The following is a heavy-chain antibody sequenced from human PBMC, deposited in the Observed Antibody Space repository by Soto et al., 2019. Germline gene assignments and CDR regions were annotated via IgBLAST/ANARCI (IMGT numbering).Heavy chain of an antibody. V-gene: IGHV3-33*01. CDR2: IWYDGSNK. D-gene: IGHD5-18*01. J-gene: IGHJ6*02. CDR1: GFTFSSYG. Sequence: GGSLRLSCAASGFTFSSYGMHWVRQAPGKGLEWVAVIWYDGSNKYYADSVKGRFTISRDNSKNTLYLQMNSLRAEDTAVYYWARYDMDTAMDPAYYYYGRDVWGQGTTVTVSS. CDR3: ARYDMDTAMDPAYYYYGRDV.